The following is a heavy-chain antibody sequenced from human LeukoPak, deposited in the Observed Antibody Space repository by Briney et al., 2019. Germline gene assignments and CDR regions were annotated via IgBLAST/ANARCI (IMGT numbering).Heavy chain of an antibody. CDR2: IYYSGST. V-gene: IGHV4-31*03. Sequence: PSETLSLTCTVSDGSISSGGYYWSWIRQHPGKGLEWIGCIYYSGSTYYNPSLKSRVTISVDTSKNQFSLKLSSVTAADTAVYYCARESTHYYDSRYNWGQGTLVTVSS. CDR3: ARESTHYYDSRYN. CDR1: DGSISSGGYY. J-gene: IGHJ4*02. D-gene: IGHD3-22*01.